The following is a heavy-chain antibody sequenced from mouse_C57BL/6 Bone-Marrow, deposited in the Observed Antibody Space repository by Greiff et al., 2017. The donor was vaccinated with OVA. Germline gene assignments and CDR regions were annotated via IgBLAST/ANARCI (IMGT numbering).Heavy chain of an antibody. J-gene: IGHJ3*01. Sequence: VQLQQSGAELMKPGASVKLSCKATGYTFTGYWIEWVKQRPGHGLEWIGEILPGSGSTNYNEKFKGKATFTADTSSNTAYMQLSSLTTEDSAIYYCAGSIYDYGSSYGRGLWVAYWGQGTVVTVSA. V-gene: IGHV1-9*01. CDR2: ILPGSGST. CDR3: AGSIYDYGSSYGRGLWVAY. CDR1: GYTFTGYW. D-gene: IGHD1-1*01.